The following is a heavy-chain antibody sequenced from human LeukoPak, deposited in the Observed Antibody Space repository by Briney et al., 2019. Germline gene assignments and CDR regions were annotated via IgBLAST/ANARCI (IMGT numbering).Heavy chain of an antibody. V-gene: IGHV3-30*02. CDR3: AKDGNRAYGSGSWFDY. J-gene: IGHJ4*02. CDR1: GFTFSSYG. Sequence: GGSLRLSCAASGFTFSSYGMHWVRQAPGKGLEWVAFIRYDGSNKYYADSVKSRFTISRDNSKNTLYLQMNSLRAEDTAVYYCAKDGNRAYGSGSWFDYWGQGTLVTVSS. CDR2: IRYDGSNK. D-gene: IGHD3-10*01.